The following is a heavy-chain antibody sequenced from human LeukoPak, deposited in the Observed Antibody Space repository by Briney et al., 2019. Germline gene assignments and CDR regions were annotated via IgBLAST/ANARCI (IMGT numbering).Heavy chain of an antibody. Sequence: ASVKVSCKASGYTFTGYYMHWVRQAPGQGLEWMGRINPNSGGTNYGQKFQGRVTMTRDTSISTGYMELSRLRSDDTAVYYCTRDRGYDYFFDYWGQGTLVTVSS. J-gene: IGHJ4*02. CDR2: INPNSGGT. D-gene: IGHD5-12*01. CDR1: GYTFTGYY. CDR3: TRDRGYDYFFDY. V-gene: IGHV1-2*06.